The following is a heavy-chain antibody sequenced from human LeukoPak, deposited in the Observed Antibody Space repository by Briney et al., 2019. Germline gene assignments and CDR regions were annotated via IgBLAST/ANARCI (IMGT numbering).Heavy chain of an antibody. J-gene: IGHJ5*02. Sequence: SVKVSCKASGFTFTSSAMQWVRQARGQRLEWIGWIVVGSGNTNYAQKFQERVTITRDMSTSTAYMELSSLRSEDTAVYYGAEETRFYDFLTGYYLRGFAPWGQGTLVTVSS. CDR2: IVVGSGNT. V-gene: IGHV1-58*02. CDR3: AEETRFYDFLTGYYLRGFAP. CDR1: GFTFTSSA. D-gene: IGHD3-9*01.